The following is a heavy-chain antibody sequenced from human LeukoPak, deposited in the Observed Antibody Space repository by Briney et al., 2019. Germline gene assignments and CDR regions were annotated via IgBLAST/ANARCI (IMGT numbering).Heavy chain of an antibody. CDR3: ARDNIVVVVAATTGWYFDL. CDR1: GGSISSSNW. J-gene: IGHJ2*01. Sequence: PSETLSLTCAVSGGSISSSNWWSWVRQPPGKGLEWIGEIYHSGSTNYNPSLKSRVTISVDKSKNQFSLKLSSVTAADTAVYYCARDNIVVVVAATTGWYFDLWGRGTLVTVSS. CDR2: IYHSGST. D-gene: IGHD2-15*01. V-gene: IGHV4-4*02.